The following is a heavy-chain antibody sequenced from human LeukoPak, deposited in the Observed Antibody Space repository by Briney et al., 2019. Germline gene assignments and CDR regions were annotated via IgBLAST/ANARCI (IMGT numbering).Heavy chain of an antibody. CDR3: AKVMPPGRIRFYSYYMDV. CDR1: GFSFSRYG. J-gene: IGHJ6*03. CDR2: IRYDGNNK. Sequence: GGSLRLSCAASGFSFSRYGMHWVRQAPGKGLEWVSFIRYDGNNKNYADSVKGRFTISRDKSKNTLSLQMNGLRVEDTAVYYCAKVMPPGRIRFYSYYMDVWGKGTTVTVS. D-gene: IGHD2-15*01. V-gene: IGHV3-30*02.